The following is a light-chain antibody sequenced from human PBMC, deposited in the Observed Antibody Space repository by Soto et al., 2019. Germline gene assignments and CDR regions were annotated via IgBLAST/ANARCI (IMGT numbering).Light chain of an antibody. CDR2: EVS. Sequence: QSVLTQPASVSGSPGQSITFSCTGTSSDVGGYNYVSWYQQHPDKAPKLMIYEVSNRPSGVSNRFSGSKSGNTASLTISGLQAEDEADYYCSSYTSSNTYVFGTGTQLTVL. V-gene: IGLV2-14*01. CDR3: SSYTSSNTYV. CDR1: SSDVGGYNY. J-gene: IGLJ1*01.